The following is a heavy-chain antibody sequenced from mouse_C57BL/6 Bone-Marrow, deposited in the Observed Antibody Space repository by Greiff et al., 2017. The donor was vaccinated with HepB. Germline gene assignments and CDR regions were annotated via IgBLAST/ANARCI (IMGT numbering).Heavy chain of an antibody. V-gene: IGHV1-82*01. CDR3: AREDWITTVVAKKGDY. CDR2: IYPGDGDT. J-gene: IGHJ2*01. Sequence: QVQLQQSGPELVKPGASVKISCKASGYAFSSSWMNWVKQRPGKGLEWIGRIYPGDGDTNYNGKFKGKATLTADKSSSTAYMQLSSLTSEDSAVYFGAREDWITTVVAKKGDYWGQGTTLTVSS. D-gene: IGHD1-1*01. CDR1: GYAFSSSW.